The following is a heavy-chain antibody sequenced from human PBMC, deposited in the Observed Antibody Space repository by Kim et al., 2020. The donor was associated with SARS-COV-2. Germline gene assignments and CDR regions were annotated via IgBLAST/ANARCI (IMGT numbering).Heavy chain of an antibody. CDR1: GFTLSSYR. J-gene: IGHJ6*02. V-gene: IGHV3-21*01. CDR2: ISTSSSYI. Sequence: GGSLRLSCVASGFTLSSYRMNWVRQAPGKGLEWVSSISTSSSYIYYADSMKGRFTISRDNAKNSLYLQMNSLRPEDTAVYYCARDIGVAAVGSTGDGIDVWGQGTTVTVSS. D-gene: IGHD6-19*01. CDR3: ARDIGVAAVGSTGDGIDV.